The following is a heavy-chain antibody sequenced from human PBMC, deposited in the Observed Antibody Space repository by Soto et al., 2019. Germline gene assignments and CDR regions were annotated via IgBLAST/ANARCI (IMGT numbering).Heavy chain of an antibody. CDR1: EDSLTNYW. J-gene: IGHJ6*02. Sequence: GESLKISCEGSEDSLTNYWIGWVRQMPGKGLEWMGIIYPSDSDTRYSPSFRGQVTISADTSTNTAYVQWSSLKASDTAMYYCARSYSYGSSVYYFGMDVWGQGTTVTVSS. CDR3: ARSYSYGSSVYYFGMDV. D-gene: IGHD5-18*01. V-gene: IGHV5-51*01. CDR2: IYPSDSDT.